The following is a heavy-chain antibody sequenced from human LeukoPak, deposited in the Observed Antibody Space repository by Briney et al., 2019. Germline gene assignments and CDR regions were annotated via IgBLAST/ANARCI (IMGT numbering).Heavy chain of an antibody. J-gene: IGHJ4*01. CDR1: GASISTND. Sequence: PSETLSLTCTVTGASISTNDWSWIRQPPGKGLEWIGYMCHSGGTNYNPSLRSRVTISVDTSKNQFSLTLSSVTAADTAVYYCARDRGPDCSGGRCWDYWGQGTLVTVSS. CDR3: ARDRGPDCSGGRCWDY. V-gene: IGHV4-59*13. CDR2: MCHSGGT. D-gene: IGHD2-15*01.